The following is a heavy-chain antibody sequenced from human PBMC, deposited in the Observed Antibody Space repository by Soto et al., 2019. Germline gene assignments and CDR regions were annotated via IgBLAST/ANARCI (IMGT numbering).Heavy chain of an antibody. CDR3: ARERGGYGLFDS. CDR2: IYPSGMP. J-gene: IGHJ4*02. V-gene: IGHV4-30-2*01. Sequence: SETLSLTCTVSGGSISNAAYSWSWIRQPPGKGLEWIGYIYPSGMPFYNPSLRSRVTISIDRSNDQFSLNLKSVTAADTAVYYCARERGGYGLFDSWGQGTLVTV. D-gene: IGHD5-18*01. CDR1: GGSISNAAYS.